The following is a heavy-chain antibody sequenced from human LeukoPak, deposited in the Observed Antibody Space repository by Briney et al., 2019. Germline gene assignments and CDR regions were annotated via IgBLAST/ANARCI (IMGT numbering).Heavy chain of an antibody. CDR3: ARRPGSTRYYYGLDV. CDR1: GFTVSSNY. CDR2: IYGGGST. D-gene: IGHD3-10*01. V-gene: IGHV3-53*01. J-gene: IGHJ6*02. Sequence: GGSLRLSCAASGFTVSSNYMTWVRQAPRKGLEWVSVIYGGGSTYYADSVKGRFTISRDNSKNTLYLQMNSLRAEDTAVYYCARRPGSTRYYYGLDVWGQGTTVTVSS.